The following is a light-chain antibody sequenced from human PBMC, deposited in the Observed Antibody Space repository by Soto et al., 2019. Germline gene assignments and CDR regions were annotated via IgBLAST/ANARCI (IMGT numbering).Light chain of an antibody. J-gene: IGLJ3*02. V-gene: IGLV1-51*02. CDR1: SSNIGNNY. CDR3: GTWDSSLSGV. Sequence: HSVLTQPPSVSAAPGQKVTISCSGSSSNIGNNYVSWYQQLPGTAPKLLIYENNKRPSGIPDRFSGSKSGTSATLGITGLQTGDEADYYCGTWDSSLSGVFGGGTQLTVL. CDR2: ENN.